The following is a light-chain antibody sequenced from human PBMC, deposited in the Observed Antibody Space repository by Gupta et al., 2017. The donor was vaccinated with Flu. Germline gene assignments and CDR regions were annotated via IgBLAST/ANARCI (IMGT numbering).Light chain of an antibody. V-gene: IGLV2-14*01. CDR3: SSYTSTITLVL. CDR2: EVS. CDR1: SSDIGGYNY. J-gene: IGLJ2*01. Sequence: ITISCTGTSSDIGGYNYVSWYQQHPGKAPKLMIFEVSNRPSGVSTRFSGSKSGNTASLTISGLQAEDEADYYCSSYTSTITLVLFGGGTKLTVL.